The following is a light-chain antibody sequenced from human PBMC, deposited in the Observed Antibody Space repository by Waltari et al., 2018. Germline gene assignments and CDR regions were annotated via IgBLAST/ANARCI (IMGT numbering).Light chain of an antibody. Sequence: TCRATESTPTYLNWVQQRPGKASTLLIHSTYTRHYGVPSSFSRNSSGIDYSLTISPLQPEDFATYYCQQSLRTPRTFGPGTTV. CDR3: QQSLRTPRT. CDR2: STY. V-gene: IGKV1-39*01. CDR1: ESTPTY. J-gene: IGKJ3*01.